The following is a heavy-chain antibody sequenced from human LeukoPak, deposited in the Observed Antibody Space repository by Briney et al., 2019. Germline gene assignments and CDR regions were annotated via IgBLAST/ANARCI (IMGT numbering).Heavy chain of an antibody. CDR3: ARDPSYYYDSSGFWFDP. CDR2: IIPIFGTA. Sequence: SVKVSCKASGGTFRSYAISWVRQAPGQGLEWMGGIIPIFGTANYAQKFQGRVTITADESKSRAYMELSSLRSEDTAVYYCARDPSYYYDSSGFWFDPWGQGTLVTVCS. V-gene: IGHV1-69*01. CDR1: GGTFRSYA. D-gene: IGHD3-22*01. J-gene: IGHJ5*02.